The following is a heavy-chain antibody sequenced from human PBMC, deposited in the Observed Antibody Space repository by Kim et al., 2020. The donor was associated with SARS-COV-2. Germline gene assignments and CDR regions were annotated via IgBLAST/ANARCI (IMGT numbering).Heavy chain of an antibody. CDR1: GGSISSYY. CDR2: IYYSGST. V-gene: IGHV4-59*01. D-gene: IGHD6-13*01. J-gene: IGHJ4*02. CDR3: ARAKTTGYSSSWYVGVSFGGNFDY. Sequence: SETLSLTCTVSGGSISSYYWSWIRQPPGKGLEWIGYIYYSGSTNYNPSLKSRVTISVDTSKNQFSLKLSSVTAADTAVYYCARAKTTGYSSSWYVGVSFGGNFDYWGQGTLVTVSS.